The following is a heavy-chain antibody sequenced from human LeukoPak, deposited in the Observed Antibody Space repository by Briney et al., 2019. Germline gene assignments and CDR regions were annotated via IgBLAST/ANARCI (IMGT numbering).Heavy chain of an antibody. Sequence: GGSLRLSCAASGFTFSDYYMSWIRQAPGKGLEWVSYISSSGSTIYYADSVKGRFTISRGNAKNSLYLQINSLRAEDTALYYCGRAYDFSRHWGQGTLVTVSS. CDR1: GFTFSDYY. V-gene: IGHV3-11*04. J-gene: IGHJ4*02. CDR2: ISSSGSTI. D-gene: IGHD3-3*01. CDR3: GRAYDFSRH.